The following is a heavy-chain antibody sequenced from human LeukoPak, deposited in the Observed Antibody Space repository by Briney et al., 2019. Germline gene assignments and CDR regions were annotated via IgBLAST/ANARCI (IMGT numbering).Heavy chain of an antibody. D-gene: IGHD1-1*01. CDR2: ISSSSSYI. V-gene: IGHV3-21*01. CDR1: GFTFSSYG. Sequence: GGSLRLSCAASGFTFSSYGMHWVRQAPGKGLEWVSSISSSSSYIYYADSVKGRFTISRDNAKNSLYLQMNSLRAEDTAVYYCARGRLERPLNAFDIWGQGTMVTVSS. CDR3: ARGRLERPLNAFDI. J-gene: IGHJ3*02.